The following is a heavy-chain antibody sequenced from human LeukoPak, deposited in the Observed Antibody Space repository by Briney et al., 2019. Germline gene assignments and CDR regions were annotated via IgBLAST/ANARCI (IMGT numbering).Heavy chain of an antibody. CDR1: GGSFSGYY. CDR2: ITHSGST. CDR3: ARGPPKTYYAGNGYYYFDY. V-gene: IGHV4-34*01. J-gene: IGHJ4*02. D-gene: IGHD3-22*01. Sequence: PSETLSLTCAVYGGSFSGYYWTWIRQPPGKGLEWIGEITHSGSTNYNPSLKSRVSISTDTSRNQFSLKLSSVTAADTAVYYCARGPPKTYYAGNGYYYFDYWGQGILVTVSS.